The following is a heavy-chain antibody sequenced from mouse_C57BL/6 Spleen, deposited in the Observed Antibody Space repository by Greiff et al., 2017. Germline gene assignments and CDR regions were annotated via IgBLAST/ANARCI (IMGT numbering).Heavy chain of an antibody. J-gene: IGHJ4*01. CDR2: IYPGGGYT. V-gene: IGHV1-63*01. CDR1: GYTFTNYW. CDR3: ARRMAHLLWQPGAMDY. Sequence: QVQLQQSGAELVRPGTSVKMSCKASGYTFTNYWIGWAKQRPGHGLEWIGDIYPGGGYTNYNEKFKGKATLTADKSSSTAYMQFSSLTSEDSAIYYCARRMAHLLWQPGAMDYWGQGTSVTVSS. D-gene: IGHD2-1*01.